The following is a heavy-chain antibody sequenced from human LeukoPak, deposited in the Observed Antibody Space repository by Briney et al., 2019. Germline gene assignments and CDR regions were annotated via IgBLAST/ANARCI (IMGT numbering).Heavy chain of an antibody. Sequence: SETLSLTCTVSGGSISSYYWSWIRQPPGKGLEWIGYIYYSGSTNYNPSLKSRVTISVDTSKNQFSLKLSSVTAADTAVYYCARDGTENDAFDIWGQGTMVTVSS. V-gene: IGHV4-59*01. CDR1: GGSISSYY. CDR3: ARDGTENDAFDI. J-gene: IGHJ3*02. D-gene: IGHD1-26*01. CDR2: IYYSGST.